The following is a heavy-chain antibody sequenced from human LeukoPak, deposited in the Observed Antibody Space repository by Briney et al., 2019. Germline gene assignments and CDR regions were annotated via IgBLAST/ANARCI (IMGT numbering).Heavy chain of an antibody. J-gene: IGHJ5*02. V-gene: IGHV3-21*01. CDR3: ATPPNWFDP. CDR1: GFTFSSYS. Sequence: GGSLRLSCAASGFTFSSYSMKWVRQAPGKGLEWVSSISSSSSYIYYADSVKGRFTISRDNAKNSLYLQMNSLRAEDTAVYYCATPPNWFDPWGQGTLVTVSS. CDR2: ISSSSSYI.